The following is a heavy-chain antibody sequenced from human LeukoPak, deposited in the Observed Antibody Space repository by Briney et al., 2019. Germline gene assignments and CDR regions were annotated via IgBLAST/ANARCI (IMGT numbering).Heavy chain of an antibody. CDR2: ISGSSGTI. CDR3: ARGQYCSGGSCYHDS. J-gene: IGHJ4*02. CDR1: GFSFSNYG. D-gene: IGHD2-15*01. V-gene: IGHV3-48*02. Sequence: GGSLRLSGAASGFSFSNYGMNWVRQAPGKGLEWVSYISGSSGTIYYADSVKGRFTISRDNAKNSLYLQMDSLRDEDTAVYYCARGQYCSGGSCYHDSWGQGTLVTVSS.